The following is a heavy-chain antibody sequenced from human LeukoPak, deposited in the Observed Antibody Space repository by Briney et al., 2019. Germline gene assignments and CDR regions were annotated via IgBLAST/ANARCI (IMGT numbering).Heavy chain of an antibody. Sequence: GGSPRLSCAASGFTFSSYSINWVRQAPGKGLEWVSSISSSSSYIYYADSVKGRFTISRDNAKNSLYLQMNSLRAEDTAVYYCARAIGAYSGSYYGPDYWGQGTLVTVSS. J-gene: IGHJ4*02. D-gene: IGHD1-26*01. CDR3: ARAIGAYSGSYYGPDY. V-gene: IGHV3-21*01. CDR1: GFTFSSYS. CDR2: ISSSSSYI.